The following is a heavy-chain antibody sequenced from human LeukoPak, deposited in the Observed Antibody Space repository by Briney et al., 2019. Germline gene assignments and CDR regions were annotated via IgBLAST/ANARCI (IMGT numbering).Heavy chain of an antibody. J-gene: IGHJ4*02. CDR1: GGTFSSYA. CDR2: IIPIFGTA. Sequence: ASVKVSCKASGGTFSSYAISWVRQAPGQGLEWMGGIIPIFGTANYAQKFQGRVTITADESTSTAYMELSSLRSVDTAVYYCARVSQASHRYCSAGSCYRNSFDYWGQGTLVTVSS. CDR3: ARVSQASHRYCSAGSCYRNSFDY. D-gene: IGHD2-15*01. V-gene: IGHV1-69*13.